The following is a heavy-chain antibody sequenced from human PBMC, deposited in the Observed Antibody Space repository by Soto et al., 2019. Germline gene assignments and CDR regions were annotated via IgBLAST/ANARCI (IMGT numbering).Heavy chain of an antibody. V-gene: IGHV4-31*03. CDR3: ARGRLVRGPAHYYYYYYMDV. CDR2: MSYSGSA. J-gene: IGHJ6*03. Sequence: SETLSLTCTVSGGSISSGGYYWRWICQHPGQGLEWIGYMSYSGSAYDNTSLGSRATMSVDTSERQLSLRLSSVTAADTAVYYCARGRLVRGPAHYYYYYYMDVWGKGTTVTVSS. D-gene: IGHD6-6*01. CDR1: GGSISSGGYY.